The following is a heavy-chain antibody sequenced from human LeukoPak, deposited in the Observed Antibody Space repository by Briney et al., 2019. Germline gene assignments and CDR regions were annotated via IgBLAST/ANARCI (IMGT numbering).Heavy chain of an antibody. CDR3: ARGLSSSTSCYV. V-gene: IGHV3-74*01. D-gene: IGHD2-2*01. CDR2: INSDGSST. CDR1: GFTLSSYW. J-gene: IGHJ6*02. Sequence: GGSLRLSCAASGFTLSSYWMHWVRQAPGKGLVWVSRINSDGSSTSYADSVKGRFSISRDNAKNTLYLQMNSPRVEDTAVYYCARGLSSSTSCYVWGQGTTVTVSS.